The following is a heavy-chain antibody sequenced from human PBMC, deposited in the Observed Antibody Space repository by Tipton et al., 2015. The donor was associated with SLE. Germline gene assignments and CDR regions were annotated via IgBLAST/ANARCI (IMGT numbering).Heavy chain of an antibody. J-gene: IGHJ5*02. CDR2: IYYSGST. CDR3: ARGVSSGYYYGGDWFDP. Sequence: GLVKPSETLSLTCTVSGGSISSYYWSWIRQYPGKGLEWIGYIYYSGSTNYNPSLKSRVTISVDTSKNQLSLKLSSVTAADTAVYYCARGVSSGYYYGGDWFDPWGQGTQVTVSS. D-gene: IGHD3-22*01. V-gene: IGHV4-59*08. CDR1: GGSISSYY.